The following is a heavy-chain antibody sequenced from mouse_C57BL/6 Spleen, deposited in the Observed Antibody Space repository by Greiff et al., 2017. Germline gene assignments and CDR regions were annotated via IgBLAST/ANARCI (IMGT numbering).Heavy chain of an antibody. D-gene: IGHD1-1*01. V-gene: IGHV5-17*01. CDR3: ARPIYYYGSSYYAMDY. Sequence: EVKLEESGGGLVKPGGSLKLSCAASGFTFSDYGMHWVRQAPEKGLEWVAYISSGSSTIYYADTVKGRFTISRDNAKNTLFLQMTSLRSEDTAMYYCARPIYYYGSSYYAMDYWGQGTSVTVSS. CDR1: GFTFSDYG. CDR2: ISSGSSTI. J-gene: IGHJ4*01.